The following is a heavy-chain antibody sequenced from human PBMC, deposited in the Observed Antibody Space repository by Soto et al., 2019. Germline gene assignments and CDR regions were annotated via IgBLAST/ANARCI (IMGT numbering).Heavy chain of an antibody. V-gene: IGHV4-34*01. CDR3: ARRMVRGPYYGQYYYYGMDV. J-gene: IGHJ6*02. D-gene: IGHD3-10*01. Sequence: SETLSLTCAVYGGSFSGYYWSWIRQPPGKGLEWIGEINHSGSTNYNPSLKSRVTISVDTSKNQFSLKLSSVTAADTAVYYCARRMVRGPYYGQYYYYGMDVWGQGSTVTVSS. CDR1: GGSFSGYY. CDR2: INHSGST.